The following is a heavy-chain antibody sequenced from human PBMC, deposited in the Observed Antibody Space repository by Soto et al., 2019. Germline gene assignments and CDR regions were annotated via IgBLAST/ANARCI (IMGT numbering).Heavy chain of an antibody. Sequence: SETLSLTCTVSGYSISSGYYWGWIRQPPGKGLEWIGSIYHSGSTYYNPSLKSRVTISVDTSKNQFSLKLSSVTAADTAVYYCATTTFRMVAATRQIYHDAFDIWGQGTMVTVSS. CDR2: IYHSGST. CDR3: ATTTFRMVAATRQIYHDAFDI. D-gene: IGHD2-15*01. J-gene: IGHJ3*02. V-gene: IGHV4-38-2*02. CDR1: GYSISSGYY.